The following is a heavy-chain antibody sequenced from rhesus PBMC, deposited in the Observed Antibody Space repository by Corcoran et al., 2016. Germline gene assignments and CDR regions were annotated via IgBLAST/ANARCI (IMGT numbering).Heavy chain of an antibody. CDR1: GGSISSSNW. CDR3: ARASPRYGSGFDY. J-gene: IGHJ4*01. CDR2: ICGGSGST. D-gene: IGHD2-8*01. V-gene: IGHV4-65*01. Sequence: QVQLQESGPGLVKPSETLSLTCAASGGSISSSNWGSWIRQSPGQGLEWIGYICGGSGSTSYNPSLKRRVTISTDTSKNQFSLKLSSVTAADTAVYYCARASPRYGSGFDYWGQGVLVTVSS.